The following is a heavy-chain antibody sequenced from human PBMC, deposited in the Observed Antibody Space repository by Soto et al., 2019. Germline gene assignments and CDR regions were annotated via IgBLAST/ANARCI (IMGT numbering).Heavy chain of an antibody. CDR3: ARDSPRRPYCSSTSCYPYYYYGMDV. Sequence: QVQLVESGAEVKKPGASVKVSCKASGYTFTSYSISWVRQAPGQGLEWMGWISAYNGNTNYAQKLQGRVTMTTDTSTSTAYMDLRSLTSADTAVYYCARDSPRRPYCSSTSCYPYYYYGMDVWSQGTTLTVSS. CDR1: GYTFTSYS. CDR2: ISAYNGNT. V-gene: IGHV1-18*04. J-gene: IGHJ6*02. D-gene: IGHD2-2*01.